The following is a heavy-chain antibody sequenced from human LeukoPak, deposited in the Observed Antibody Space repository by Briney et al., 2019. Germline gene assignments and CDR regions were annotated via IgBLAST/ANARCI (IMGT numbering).Heavy chain of an antibody. V-gene: IGHV3-7*01. D-gene: IGHD2-15*01. CDR2: IKQDGSEK. CDR3: ARLGQYCSGGSCFGAGDDY. Sequence: PGGSLRLSCAASGFTFSSYWMSWVRQAPGKGLEWVANIKQDGSEKYYVDSVKGRFTISRDNAKNSLYLQMNSLRAEDTAVYYCARLGQYCSGGSCFGAGDDYWGQGTLVTVSS. J-gene: IGHJ4*02. CDR1: GFTFSSYW.